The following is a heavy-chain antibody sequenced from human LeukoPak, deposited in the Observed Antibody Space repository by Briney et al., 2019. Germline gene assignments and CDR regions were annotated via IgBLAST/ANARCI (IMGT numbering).Heavy chain of an antibody. V-gene: IGHV4-38-2*02. CDR2: IYHSGST. Sequence: SETLSLTCTVSGYSISSGYYWGWIRQPPGKGLEWIGSIYHSGSTYYNPSLKSRVTISVDTSKNQFSLKLNSVTAADTAVYYCARDLHYDYVWGSYRPSDYWGQGTLVTVSS. CDR1: GYSISSGYY. J-gene: IGHJ4*02. D-gene: IGHD3-16*02. CDR3: ARDLHYDYVWGSYRPSDY.